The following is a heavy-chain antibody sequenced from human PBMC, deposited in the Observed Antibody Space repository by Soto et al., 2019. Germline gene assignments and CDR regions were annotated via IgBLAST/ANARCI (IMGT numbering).Heavy chain of an antibody. V-gene: IGHV4-59*01. D-gene: IGHD3-22*01. J-gene: IGHJ4*02. CDR1: GGSISSYY. CDR3: ARAGGYYYDSSGPYYFDY. Sequence: QVQLQESGPGLVKPSETLSLTCTVSGGSISSYYWSWIRQPPGKGLEWIGYIYYSGSTNYNPSLKSRVTISVDTSKNQFSLKLSSVTAADTAVYYCARAGGYYYDSSGPYYFDYWGQGTLVTVSS. CDR2: IYYSGST.